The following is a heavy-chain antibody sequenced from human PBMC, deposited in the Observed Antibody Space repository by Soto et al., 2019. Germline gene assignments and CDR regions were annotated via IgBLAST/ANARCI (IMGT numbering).Heavy chain of an antibody. V-gene: IGHV1-69*06. CDR1: GGTLSTYG. Sequence: VQLVQSGPEVKKPGSSVKVSCKASGGTLSTYGINWVRQAPGQGLEWMGGIIPIYGSEKFAHQFQGRLTVLGNMSENTADMELSSLRSEDTAVYFCARGGSGRPNYYYYYMDVWGQGTTVTVSS. CDR3: ARGGSGRPNYYYYYMDV. D-gene: IGHD6-19*01. CDR2: IIPIYGSE. J-gene: IGHJ6*02.